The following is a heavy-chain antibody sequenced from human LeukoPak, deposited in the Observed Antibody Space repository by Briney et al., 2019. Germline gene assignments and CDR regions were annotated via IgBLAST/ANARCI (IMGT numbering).Heavy chain of an antibody. D-gene: IGHD6-19*01. CDR1: GFTFSSYW. CDR2: IKQDGSEK. V-gene: IGHV3-7*03. CDR3: ARDRPRGAVAGRYYYCGMDV. Sequence: PGGSLRLSCAASGFTFSSYWMSWVRQAPGKGLEWVANIKQDGSEKYYVDSVKGRFTISRDNAKNSLFLQMNSLRAEDTAVYYCARDRPRGAVAGRYYYCGMDVWGKGTTVTVSS. J-gene: IGHJ6*04.